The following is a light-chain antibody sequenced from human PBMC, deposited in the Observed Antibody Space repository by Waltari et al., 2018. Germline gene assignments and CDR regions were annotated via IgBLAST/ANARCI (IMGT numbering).Light chain of an antibody. J-gene: IGLJ2*01. V-gene: IGLV1-40*01. Sequence: SVLTQPPSVSGAPGQSVPISCTGSSSNFGAAYHVQWYQHLPGTAPKLLIYGNTNRPSGVPDRFSGSKSGTSASLAITGLQSEDEADYYCQSYDSSLSGSAFGGGTKLTVL. CDR3: QSYDSSLSGSA. CDR1: SSNFGAAYH. CDR2: GNT.